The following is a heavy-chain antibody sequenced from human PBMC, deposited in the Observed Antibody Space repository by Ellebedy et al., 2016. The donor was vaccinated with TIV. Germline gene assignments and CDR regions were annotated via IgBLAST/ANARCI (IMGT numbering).Heavy chain of an antibody. CDR3: ARRGSYGDYAVQINSWFDT. D-gene: IGHD4-17*01. CDR2: IYQDGGVQ. Sequence: GESLKISCAASGFSFRSYWMSWVRQAPGKGLEWVANIYQDGGVQYVDSVKGRFTISRDNADNSLFLQMNSLRAEDTAVYYCARRGSYGDYAVQINSWFDTWGRGTLVAVSS. V-gene: IGHV3-7*01. J-gene: IGHJ5*02. CDR1: GFSFRSYW.